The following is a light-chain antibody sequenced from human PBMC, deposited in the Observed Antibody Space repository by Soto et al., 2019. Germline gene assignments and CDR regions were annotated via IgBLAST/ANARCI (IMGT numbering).Light chain of an antibody. J-gene: IGKJ3*01. CDR1: QSVSSNN. CDR3: QQYGSLPFT. Sequence: EIVLTQSPGTLSLSPGERATLSCRASQSVSSNNFAWYQQKPGQAPRLLIYGASSRATGIPDRFSGSGSGTDFTLSINRLEPEDSAVFYCQQYGSLPFTFGPGTKVDIK. CDR2: GAS. V-gene: IGKV3-20*01.